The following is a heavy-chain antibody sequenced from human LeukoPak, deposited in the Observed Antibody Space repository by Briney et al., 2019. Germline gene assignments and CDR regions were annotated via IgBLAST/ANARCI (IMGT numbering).Heavy chain of an antibody. CDR2: ISPNNGNT. J-gene: IGHJ3*02. CDR1: GYTFGTSS. CDR3: TRVRYSNNWWGPFDI. Sequence: GASVNVSCKAFGYTFGTSSITWVRQAPGQRLEWMGWISPNNGNTHYAQGVQGRVTMTTDTSRSTAYMELRSLRSDDTAVYYCTRVRYSNNWWGPFDIWGQGTMVTVSS. V-gene: IGHV1-18*01. D-gene: IGHD6-13*01.